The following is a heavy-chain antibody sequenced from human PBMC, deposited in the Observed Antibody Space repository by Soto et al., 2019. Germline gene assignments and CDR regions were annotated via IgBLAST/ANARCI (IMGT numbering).Heavy chain of an antibody. CDR1: GGTFSSYT. CDR2: IIPILGIA. Sequence: SVKVSCKASGGTFSSYTISWVRQAPGQGLEWMGRIIPILGIANYAQKFQGRVTITADKSTSTAYMELSSLRSEDTAVYYCARGPPEGDAFDIWGQGTMVTVSS. CDR3: ARGPPEGDAFDI. V-gene: IGHV1-69*02. J-gene: IGHJ3*02.